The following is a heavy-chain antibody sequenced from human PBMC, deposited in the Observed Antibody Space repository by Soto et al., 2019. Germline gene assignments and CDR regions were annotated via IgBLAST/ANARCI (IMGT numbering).Heavy chain of an antibody. CDR2: IWYDGSNK. J-gene: IGHJ5*02. V-gene: IGHV3-33*01. D-gene: IGHD6-13*01. CDR3: ARDNSSSWYGQTNWFDP. Sequence: GGSLRLSCAASGFTFSSYGMHWVRQAPGKGLEWVAVIWYDGSNKYYADSVKGRFTISRNNSKNTLYLQMNSLRAEDTAVYYCARDNSSSWYGQTNWFDPWGQGTLVTVSS. CDR1: GFTFSSYG.